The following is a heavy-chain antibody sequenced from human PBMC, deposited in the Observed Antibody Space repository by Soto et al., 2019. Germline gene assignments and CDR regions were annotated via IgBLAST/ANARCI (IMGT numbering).Heavy chain of an antibody. Sequence: SVKVSCKASGGTFSSYAISWVRQAPGQGLEWMGGIIPIFGTANYAQKFQGRVTITADESTSTAYMELSSLRSEDTAVYYCAIDLYLTGYPNWFAPWGQGTLVTVSS. J-gene: IGHJ5*02. D-gene: IGHD3-9*01. CDR3: AIDLYLTGYPNWFAP. CDR2: IIPIFGTA. V-gene: IGHV1-69*13. CDR1: GGTFSSYA.